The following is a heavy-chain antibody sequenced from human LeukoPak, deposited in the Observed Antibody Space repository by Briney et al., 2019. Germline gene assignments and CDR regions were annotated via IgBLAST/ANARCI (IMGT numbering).Heavy chain of an antibody. CDR2: IFYDGSNK. CDR1: GFTFSNYG. V-gene: IGHV3-33*01. Sequence: PGGPLRLSCAASGFTFSNYGMHWVRQAPGKGLEWLAAIFYDGSNKYYADTVKGRFTISRDNSKNTLYLQVNSLTAEDTAVYYCARDQALYFSYGDYWGQGTLVTVSS. D-gene: IGHD2/OR15-2a*01. J-gene: IGHJ4*02. CDR3: ARDQALYFSYGDY.